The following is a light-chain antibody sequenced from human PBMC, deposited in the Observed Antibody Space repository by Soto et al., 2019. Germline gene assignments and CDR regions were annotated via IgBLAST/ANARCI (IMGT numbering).Light chain of an antibody. Sequence: IVLTQSPVTLALSPGESAVLSCRASQSLSTSLAWYQHKPGQPPRFFIYDASKRAPGIPARFTGSGFGTDFPLTISSLEPEDIAVYYCQVRDVWPSFGQGTKVEIK. CDR2: DAS. J-gene: IGKJ1*01. V-gene: IGKV3-11*01. CDR1: QSLSTS. CDR3: QVRDVWPS.